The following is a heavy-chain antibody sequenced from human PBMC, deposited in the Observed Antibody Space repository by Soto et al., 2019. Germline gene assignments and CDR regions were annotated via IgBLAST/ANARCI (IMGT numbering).Heavy chain of an antibody. CDR1: AYTSTIYD. D-gene: IGHD3-10*01. J-gene: IGHJ4*02. CDR2: MNPNSGNT. V-gene: IGHV1-8*01. CDR3: ARIWGGAGRYYLFAY. Sequence: GASLKLACKASAYTSTIYDINWVLQATGQGLEWMGWMNPNSGNTGYAQKFQGRVTMTRNTSISTAYMELSSLRSEDTAVYYCARIWGGAGRYYLFAYSGQGTLVTVS.